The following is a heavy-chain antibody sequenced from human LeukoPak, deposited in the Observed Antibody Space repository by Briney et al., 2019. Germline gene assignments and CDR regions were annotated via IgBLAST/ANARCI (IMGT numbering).Heavy chain of an antibody. Sequence: PGGSLRLSCAASGFTFSRYAMSWVRQAPGKGLGWVSAISGSGGSTCYADSVKGRFTISRDNAKNTLYLQMTSLRAEDTAVYYCAKGGIGCSGGSCYYLFDYWGQGTLVPVSS. V-gene: IGHV3-23*01. J-gene: IGHJ4*02. CDR2: ISGSGGST. CDR3: AKGGIGCSGGSCYYLFDY. CDR1: GFTFSRYA. D-gene: IGHD2-15*01.